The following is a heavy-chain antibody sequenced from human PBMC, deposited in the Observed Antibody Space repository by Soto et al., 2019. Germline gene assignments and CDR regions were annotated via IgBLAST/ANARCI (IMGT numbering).Heavy chain of an antibody. D-gene: IGHD1-20*01. Sequence: SVKVSCKASGFTFTSSAVQWVRQARGQRLEWIGWIVVGSGNTNYAQKFQERVTITRDMSTSTAYMELSSLRSEDTAVYYCAAAELTGPFDYWGQGPLVTVSS. CDR1: GFTFTSSA. V-gene: IGHV1-58*01. CDR2: IVVGSGNT. J-gene: IGHJ4*02. CDR3: AAAELTGPFDY.